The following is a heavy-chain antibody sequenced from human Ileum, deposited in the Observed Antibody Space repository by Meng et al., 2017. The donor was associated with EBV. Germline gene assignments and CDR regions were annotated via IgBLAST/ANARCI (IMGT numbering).Heavy chain of an antibody. V-gene: IGHV4-61*08. CDR1: CGSVSSGGNY. Sequence: VQLTWCGPGLVKPSDTLSLTCSVSCGSVSSGGNYWSWIRQPPGKGLEWIGYIYNSGSTNYNPSLKSRVTISVDTSKNQFSLKLSSVTAADTAVYYCARDGYSSGSDWGQGTLVTVSS. J-gene: IGHJ4*02. D-gene: IGHD6-19*01. CDR2: IYNSGST. CDR3: ARDGYSSGSD.